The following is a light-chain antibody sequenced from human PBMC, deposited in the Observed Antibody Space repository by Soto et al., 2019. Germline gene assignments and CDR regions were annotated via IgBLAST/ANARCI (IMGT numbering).Light chain of an antibody. Sequence: VLTQSPATLSVSPGDRATLSCRASQSVRSDLAWYQQKPGQAHRLLIFGASTRATGIHARFSGSGSGTEFTLSIRSLQSEDFAVYYCKQYVNWPLTFGGGTKVDIK. CDR1: QSVRSD. V-gene: IGKV3-15*01. J-gene: IGKJ4*01. CDR2: GAS. CDR3: KQYVNWPLT.